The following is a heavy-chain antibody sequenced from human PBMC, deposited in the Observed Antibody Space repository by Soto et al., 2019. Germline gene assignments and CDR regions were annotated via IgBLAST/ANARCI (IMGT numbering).Heavy chain of an antibody. CDR1: GYAFTTYG. CDR3: ARGRYGDY. D-gene: IGHD1-1*01. V-gene: IGHV1-18*01. J-gene: IGHJ4*02. Sequence: QVHLVQSGAEVKKPGASVKVSCQGSGYAFTTYGITWVRQAPGQGLEWMGWISAHNGNTNYAQKLQGRVTVTRDTSTSTAYMELRSVRYADTAVYYCARGRYGDYWGQGALVTVSS. CDR2: ISAHNGNT.